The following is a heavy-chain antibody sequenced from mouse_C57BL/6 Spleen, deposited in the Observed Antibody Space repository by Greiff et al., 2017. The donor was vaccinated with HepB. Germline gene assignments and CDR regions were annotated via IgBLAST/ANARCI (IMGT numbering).Heavy chain of an antibody. CDR2: IYPRSGNT. D-gene: IGHD1-1*01. Sequence: QVQLQQSGAELARPGASVKLSCKASGYTFPSYGISWVKQRTGQGLEWIGEIYPRSGNTYYNEKFKGKATLTADKSSSTAYMELRSLTSEDSAVYFCARGGITTVVAPYAMDYWGQGTSVTVSS. J-gene: IGHJ4*01. CDR1: GYTFPSYG. V-gene: IGHV1-81*01. CDR3: ARGGITTVVAPYAMDY.